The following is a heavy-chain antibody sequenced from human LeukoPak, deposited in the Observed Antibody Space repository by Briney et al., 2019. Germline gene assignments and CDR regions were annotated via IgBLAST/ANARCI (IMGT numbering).Heavy chain of an antibody. CDR2: IGSGGTT. J-gene: IGHJ5*02. CDR3: ASLSAAGTFS. Sequence: PGGSLRLSCAASGFTFSSYGMTWVRQAPGKGLEWVSSIGSGGTTYYSDPVKGRFTISRDNSKNTLFPQVNSLGAEDTAVYYCASLSAAGTFSWGQGTLVTVSS. V-gene: IGHV3-23*01. CDR1: GFTFSSYG. D-gene: IGHD6-13*01.